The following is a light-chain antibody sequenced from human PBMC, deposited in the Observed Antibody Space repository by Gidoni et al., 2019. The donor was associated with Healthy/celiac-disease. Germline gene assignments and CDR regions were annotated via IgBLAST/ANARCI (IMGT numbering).Light chain of an antibody. Sequence: EIVMTQSPATLSVSPGERATLSCRASQSVSSNLAWYQQKPGQAPRLLIYGSSTSATGIPARFSGSGSGTEFTLTISSLQSEDFAVYYCQQYNNWPPRYTFGQWTKLEI. V-gene: IGKV3-15*01. CDR3: QQYNNWPPRYT. CDR2: GSS. CDR1: QSVSSN. J-gene: IGKJ2*01.